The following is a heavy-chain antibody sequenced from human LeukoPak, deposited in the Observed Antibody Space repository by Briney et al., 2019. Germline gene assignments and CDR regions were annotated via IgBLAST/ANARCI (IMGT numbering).Heavy chain of an antibody. CDR1: GFTLSSYS. CDR2: ISSSSSYI. D-gene: IGHD3-22*01. J-gene: IGHJ4*02. CDR3: AKDVGKVIVVVITRGYFDY. V-gene: IGHV3-21*04. Sequence: GGSLRLSCAASGFTLSSYSMNWVRQAPGKGLEWVSSISSSSSYIYYADSVKGRFTISRDNAKNSLYLQMNSLRAEDTAVYYCAKDVGKVIVVVITRGYFDYWGQGTLVTVSS.